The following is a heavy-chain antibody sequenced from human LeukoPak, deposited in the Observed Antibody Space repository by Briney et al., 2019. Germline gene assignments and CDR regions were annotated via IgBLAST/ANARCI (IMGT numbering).Heavy chain of an antibody. CDR1: GYTFSTYW. D-gene: IGHD3-10*01. CDR2: INEDGSST. J-gene: IGHJ4*02. V-gene: IGHV3-74*01. Sequence: GGSLRLSCVASGYTFSTYWMHWVRQGPGKGLVWVSRINEDGSSTSYAESVRGRFTISRDNAKNTLYLQMNSLRAEDAAVYYCTRDTFGARDFWGQGTLVTVSS. CDR3: TRDTFGARDF.